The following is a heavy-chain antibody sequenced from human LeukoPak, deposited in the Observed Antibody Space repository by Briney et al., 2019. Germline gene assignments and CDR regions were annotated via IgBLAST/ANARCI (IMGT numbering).Heavy chain of an antibody. J-gene: IGHJ5*02. V-gene: IGHV3-23*01. Sequence: PGRSLRLSCAASGFALSSYATSWVRHAPGEGLEWVSAISGSVGSTYYADSVKGRFTISRDNAKNTLYLQMNSLRAEDTAVYCCAKGNWFDPWGQGTLVTVSS. CDR1: GFALSSYA. CDR2: ISGSVGST. CDR3: AKGNWFDP.